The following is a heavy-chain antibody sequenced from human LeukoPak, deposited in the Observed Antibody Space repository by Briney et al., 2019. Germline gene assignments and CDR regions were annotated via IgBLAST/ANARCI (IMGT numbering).Heavy chain of an antibody. CDR3: ARVGATESDWFDP. J-gene: IGHJ5*02. V-gene: IGHV3-7*01. CDR1: GFTFSSYR. Sequence: GGSLRLSCAASGFTFSSYRMSWVRQAPGKGLVWVANIKQDGSEKYYVDSVKGRFTISRDNAKNSLYLQMNSLRAEDTAVYYCARVGATESDWFDPWGQGTLVTVSS. D-gene: IGHD1-26*01. CDR2: IKQDGSEK.